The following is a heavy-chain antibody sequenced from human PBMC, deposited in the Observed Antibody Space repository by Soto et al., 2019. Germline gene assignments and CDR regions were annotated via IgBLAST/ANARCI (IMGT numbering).Heavy chain of an antibody. CDR2: IFDSGTT. Sequence: QVQLEQSGPGLVKPSQTLSLTCNISGGSITSTNHYWSWIRQSPREGLEWIGDIFDSGTTHYNPSFEGRVTILGDTSQSQFSLTMHSVTVADSAVYYCAREVSGTGAFDYWGRGTLVTVSS. D-gene: IGHD2-8*02. J-gene: IGHJ4*02. CDR1: GGSITSTNHY. CDR3: AREVSGTGAFDY. V-gene: IGHV4-31*02.